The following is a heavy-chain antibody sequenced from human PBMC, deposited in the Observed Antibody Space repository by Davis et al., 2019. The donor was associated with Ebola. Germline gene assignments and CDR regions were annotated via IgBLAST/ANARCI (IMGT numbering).Heavy chain of an antibody. V-gene: IGHV3-7*01. Sequence: PGGSLRLSCAASGFTFSNYWMNWVRQAPGKGLEWLANIKQDGSEQYYVDSVKGRFTISRDNAKNSLFLQLSSLRAEDTAVYYCARDRVIVVVPAAAKRNNWFDPWGQGTLVTVSS. CDR1: GFTFSNYW. CDR2: IKQDGSEQ. D-gene: IGHD2-2*01. J-gene: IGHJ5*02. CDR3: ARDRVIVVVPAAAKRNNWFDP.